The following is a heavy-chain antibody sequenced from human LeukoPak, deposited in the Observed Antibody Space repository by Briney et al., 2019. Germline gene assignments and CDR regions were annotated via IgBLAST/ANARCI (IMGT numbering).Heavy chain of an antibody. V-gene: IGHV1-46*01. J-gene: IGHJ6*02. Sequence: GASVKVSCKASGYTFTGYYMHWVRQAPGQGLEWMGWINPSGGSTSYAQKFQGRVTMTRDTSTSTVYMELSSLRSEDTAVYYCARGAAASPKVSYSGMDVWGQGTTVTVSS. CDR2: INPSGGST. D-gene: IGHD6-13*01. CDR1: GYTFTGYY. CDR3: ARGAAASPKVSYSGMDV.